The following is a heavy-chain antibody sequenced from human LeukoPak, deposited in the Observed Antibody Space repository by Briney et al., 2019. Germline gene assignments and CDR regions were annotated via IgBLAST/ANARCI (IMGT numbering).Heavy chain of an antibody. D-gene: IGHD2/OR15-2a*01. CDR2: FDPEDGET. CDR3: ATGSVGSNYFRGHPYYGMDV. CDR1: GYTLTELS. Sequence: ASVKVSCKVSGYTLTELSMHWVRQAPGKGLEWMGGFDPEDGETIYAQKFQGRVTMTEDTSTDTAYMELSSLRSEDTAVYYCATGSVGSNYFRGHPYYGMDVWGRGTTVTVSS. V-gene: IGHV1-24*01. J-gene: IGHJ6*02.